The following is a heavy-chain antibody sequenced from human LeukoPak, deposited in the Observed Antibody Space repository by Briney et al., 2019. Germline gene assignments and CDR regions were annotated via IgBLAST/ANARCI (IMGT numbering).Heavy chain of an antibody. CDR3: ARDDYSNPTSSYYYYGMDV. CDR2: ISSSSSYI. D-gene: IGHD4-11*01. CDR1: GFTFSSYS. Sequence: GGSLRLSCAASGFTFSSYSMNWVRQAPGKGLEWVSSISSSSSYIYYADSVKGRFTISRDNAKNSLYLQMNSLRAEDTAVYYCARDDYSNPTSSYYYYGMDVWGQGTTVTVSS. V-gene: IGHV3-21*01. J-gene: IGHJ6*02.